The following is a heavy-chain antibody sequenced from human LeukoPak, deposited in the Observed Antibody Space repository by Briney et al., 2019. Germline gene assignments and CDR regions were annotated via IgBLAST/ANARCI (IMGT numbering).Heavy chain of an antibody. D-gene: IGHD5-24*01. CDR2: ISGSGGST. Sequence: GGSLSLSCAASGFTFSSYAMSWVRQAPGKGLEWVSAISGSGGSTYYADSVKGRFTISRDNSKSTLYLQMNSLRAEDTAVYYCACMPPSFREYYFDYWGQGTLVTVSS. CDR1: GFTFSSYA. CDR3: ACMPPSFREYYFDY. J-gene: IGHJ4*02. V-gene: IGHV3-23*01.